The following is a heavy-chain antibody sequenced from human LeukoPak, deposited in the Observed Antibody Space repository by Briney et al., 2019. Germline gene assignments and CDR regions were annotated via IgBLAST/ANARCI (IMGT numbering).Heavy chain of an antibody. CDR1: GFTFSSYW. J-gene: IGHJ4*02. CDR2: INSDGSST. CDR3: ARGGQQWLVGYFDY. Sequence: GGSLRLSCAASGFTFSSYWMHWVRQAPGKGLVWVSRINSDGSSTSYADSVKGRFTISRDNAKNTLYLQMNSLRAEDTAVYYCARGGQQWLVGYFDYWGQGTLVTVSS. D-gene: IGHD6-19*01. V-gene: IGHV3-74*01.